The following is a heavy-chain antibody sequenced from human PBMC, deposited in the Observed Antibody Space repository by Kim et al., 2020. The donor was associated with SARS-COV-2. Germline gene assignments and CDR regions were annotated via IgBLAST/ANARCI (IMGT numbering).Heavy chain of an antibody. J-gene: IGHJ6*02. CDR3: ARESPLRLTSPYYGMDV. V-gene: IGHV1-69*13. CDR2: IIPIFGTA. D-gene: IGHD5-12*01. CDR1: GGTFSSYA. Sequence: SVKVSCKASGGTFSSYAISWVRQAPGQGLEWMGGIIPIFGTANYAQKFQGRVTITADESTSTAYMELSSLRSEDTAVYYCARESPLRLTSPYYGMDVWGQGTTVTVSS.